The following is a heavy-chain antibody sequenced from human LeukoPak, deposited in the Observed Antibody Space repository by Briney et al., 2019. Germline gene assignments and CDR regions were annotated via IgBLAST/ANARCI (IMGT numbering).Heavy chain of an antibody. V-gene: IGHV3-48*03. CDR3: ARISSLAVAGIN. D-gene: IGHD6-19*01. CDR1: GFTFSSYE. CDR2: ISSSGSTI. J-gene: IGHJ4*02. Sequence: PGGSLRLSCAASGFTFSSYEMNWVRQAPGKGLEWVSYISSSGSTIYYPDSVKGRFTISRDNAKNSLYLQMNSLRAEDTAVYYCARISSLAVAGINWGQGTLVTVSS.